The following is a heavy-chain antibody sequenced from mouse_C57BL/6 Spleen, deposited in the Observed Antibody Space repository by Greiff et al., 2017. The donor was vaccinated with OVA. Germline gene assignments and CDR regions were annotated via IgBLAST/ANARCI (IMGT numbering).Heavy chain of an antibody. J-gene: IGHJ4*01. Sequence: GGGLVQPKGSLKLSCAASGFTFNTYAMHWVRQAPGKGLEWVARIRSKSSHYATYYADSVKDRFTISRDDSQSMLYLQMNNLKTEDTAMYYCALTGIAMDYWGQGTSVTVSS. V-gene: IGHV10-3*01. CDR1: GFTFNTYA. D-gene: IGHD4-1*01. CDR2: IRSKSSHYAT. CDR3: ALTGIAMDY.